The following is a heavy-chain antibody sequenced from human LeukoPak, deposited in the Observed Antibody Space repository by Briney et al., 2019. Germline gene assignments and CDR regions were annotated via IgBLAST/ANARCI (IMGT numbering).Heavy chain of an antibody. CDR1: GFTFSTYS. CDR3: ARAYSERYGLGYYYMDV. D-gene: IGHD1-26*01. V-gene: IGHV3-21*01. Sequence: GGSLRLSCAASGFTFSTYSLNWVRQAPGKGLEWVSSISSSSSYIYYADSVKGRFTISRDNAKKSVYLQMNSLRAEDTAVYYCARAYSERYGLGYYYMDVWGKGTTVTISS. J-gene: IGHJ6*03. CDR2: ISSSSSYI.